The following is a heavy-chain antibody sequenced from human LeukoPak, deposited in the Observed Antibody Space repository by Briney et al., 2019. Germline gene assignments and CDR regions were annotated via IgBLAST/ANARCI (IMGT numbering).Heavy chain of an antibody. V-gene: IGHV3-48*03. CDR2: ISSSGSTI. D-gene: IGHD1-26*01. J-gene: IGHJ4*02. CDR1: GFTFSSYE. Sequence: GGSLRLSCAASGFTFSSYEMNWVRQAPGKGLEWVSYISSSGSTIYYADSVKGRFTISRDNAKNSLYLQMNSLRAKDTAVYYCARVASLSGFDYWGQGTLVTVSS. CDR3: ARVASLSGFDY.